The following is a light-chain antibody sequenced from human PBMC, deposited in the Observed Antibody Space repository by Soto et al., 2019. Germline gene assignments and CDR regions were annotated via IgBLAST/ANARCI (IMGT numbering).Light chain of an antibody. V-gene: IGKV1-39*01. CDR1: HSISNY. J-gene: IGKJ3*01. CDR3: QQGLSPPLT. CDR2: AAS. Sequence: DIQMTQSPSSLSASVGDRVTITCRASHSISNYLKWYQQKPGKATKLLIYAASTLQSGVTSRFSGSGSGTDFTLTISSLQPEDFATYYCQQGLSPPLTFGPGTKVDIK.